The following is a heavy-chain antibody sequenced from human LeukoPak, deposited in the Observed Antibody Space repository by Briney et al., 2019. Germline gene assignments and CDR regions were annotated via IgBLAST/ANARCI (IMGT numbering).Heavy chain of an antibody. V-gene: IGHV3-23*01. Sequence: GGSLRLSCAASGFTFSSYAMSWVRQAPGKGLEWVSAISGSGGSTYYADSVKGRFTISRDNSKNTLYLQMNSLRAEDTAVYYCAKGTGYSSSWLYYFDYWGQGTLVTVSS. CDR2: ISGSGGST. D-gene: IGHD6-13*01. J-gene: IGHJ4*02. CDR3: AKGTGYSSSWLYYFDY. CDR1: GFTFSSYA.